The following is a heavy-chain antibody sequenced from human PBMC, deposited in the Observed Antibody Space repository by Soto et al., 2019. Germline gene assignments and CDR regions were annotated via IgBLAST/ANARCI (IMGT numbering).Heavy chain of an antibody. CDR3: ARPFDTSGWYDY. Sequence: GESLKISCKSSGYTNYWLGWVRQMPGKGLEWMGIIYPGDSDTRYSPSFQGQVTISADKSISTAYLQWSSLKASDTAMYYCARPFDTSGWYDYWGQGTLVTVSS. CDR1: GYTNYW. CDR2: IYPGDSDT. J-gene: IGHJ4*02. D-gene: IGHD6-19*01. V-gene: IGHV5-51*01.